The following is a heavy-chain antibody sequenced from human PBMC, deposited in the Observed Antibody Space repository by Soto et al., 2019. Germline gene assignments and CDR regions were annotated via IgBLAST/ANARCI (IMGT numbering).Heavy chain of an antibody. V-gene: IGHV4-31*03. CDR1: GGSISSGGYY. J-gene: IGHJ4*02. CDR3: ARDEGGTTAIGG. CDR2: IYYSGST. D-gene: IGHD1-26*01. Sequence: TLSLTCTVSGGSISSGGYYWSWIRQHPGKGLEWIGYIYYSGSTYYNPSLKSRVTISVDTSKNQFSLKLSSVTAADTAVYYCARDEGGTTAIGGWGQGTLVTVSS.